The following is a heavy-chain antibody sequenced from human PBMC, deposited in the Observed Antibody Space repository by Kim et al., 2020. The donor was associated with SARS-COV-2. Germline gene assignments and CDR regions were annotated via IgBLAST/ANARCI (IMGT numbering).Heavy chain of an antibody. D-gene: IGHD6-13*01. CDR3: ARTRLYSSSGFDY. V-gene: IGHV4-4*02. CDR2: IYHSGST. Sequence: SETLSLTCAVSGGSISSSNWWSWVRQPPGKGLEWIGEIYHSGSTNYNPSLKSRVTISVDKSKNQFSLKLSSVTAADTAVYYCARTRLYSSSGFDYWGQGTLVTVSS. J-gene: IGHJ4*02. CDR1: GGSISSSNW.